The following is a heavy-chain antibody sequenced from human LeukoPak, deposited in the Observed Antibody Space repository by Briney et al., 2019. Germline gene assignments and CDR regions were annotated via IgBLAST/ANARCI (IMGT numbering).Heavy chain of an antibody. CDR1: GYTFTSYY. Sequence: ASVKVSCKASGYTFTSYYMHWVRQAPGQGLEWMGIINPSGGSTSYAQKFQGRVTMTRDTSTNTVYMELSSLRSEDTAVYYCARVSVSGNYFDYWGQGTLVTVSS. J-gene: IGHJ4*02. D-gene: IGHD1-26*01. V-gene: IGHV1-46*01. CDR3: ARVSVSGNYFDY. CDR2: INPSGGST.